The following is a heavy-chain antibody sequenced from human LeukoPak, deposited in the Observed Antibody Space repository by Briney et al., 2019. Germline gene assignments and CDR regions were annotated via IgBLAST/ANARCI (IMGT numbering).Heavy chain of an antibody. V-gene: IGHV3-7*01. Sequence: PGGSLRLSCAASGFTFSSHWMSWVRQTPGKGLGWVANIKKDGSETNYVDSVKGRFTISRDNAKNSLYLQMSSLRAEDTAMYYCARGGWSFDYWGQGTLVTVSS. CDR3: ARGGWSFDY. J-gene: IGHJ4*02. CDR2: IKKDGSET. CDR1: GFTFSSHW. D-gene: IGHD6-19*01.